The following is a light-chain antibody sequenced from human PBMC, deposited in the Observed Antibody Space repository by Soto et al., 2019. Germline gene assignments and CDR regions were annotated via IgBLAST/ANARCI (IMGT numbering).Light chain of an antibody. CDR2: DAS. CDR3: QQRSNWPLT. V-gene: IGKV3-11*01. Sequence: EVVLTQSPATLSLSPGERATLSCRASQSVSRYLAWYQQKPGQAPRLLIYDASNRATGIPARFSGSGSGTDFTLTISSLEPEDFAVYYCQQRSNWPLTFGGGAKVAI. CDR1: QSVSRY. J-gene: IGKJ4*01.